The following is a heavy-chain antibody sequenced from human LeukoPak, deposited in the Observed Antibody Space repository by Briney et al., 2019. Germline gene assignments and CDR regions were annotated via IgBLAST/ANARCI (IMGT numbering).Heavy chain of an antibody. CDR3: ARVTYKGYQHLDY. V-gene: IGHV4-39*07. CDR1: GGSISTNTYY. CDR2: IHYRGTT. D-gene: IGHD4-23*01. J-gene: IGHJ4*02. Sequence: SETLSLTCIVSGGSISTNTYYWGWIRLPPGKGLEWIGGIHYRGTTYYNPSLRSRVTISVDTSKNQFSLNLTSVTAAGTGVNLCARVTYKGYQHLDYWGEGNLVTVS.